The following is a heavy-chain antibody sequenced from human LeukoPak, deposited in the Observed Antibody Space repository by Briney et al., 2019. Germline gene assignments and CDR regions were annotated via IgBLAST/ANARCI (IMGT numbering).Heavy chain of an antibody. V-gene: IGHV3-21*04. CDR3: ARGRKHIVVVTAPPGY. J-gene: IGHJ4*02. CDR2: ISSSSSYI. CDR1: GFTFSSHR. Sequence: PGGSLRLSCAASGFTFSSHRMNWLRQAPGKGLEWVSSISSSSSYIYYADPVKGRFTISRDNAKNSLYLQMNSLRAEDTAVYYCARGRKHIVVVTAPPGYWCQGTLVTVSS. D-gene: IGHD2-21*02.